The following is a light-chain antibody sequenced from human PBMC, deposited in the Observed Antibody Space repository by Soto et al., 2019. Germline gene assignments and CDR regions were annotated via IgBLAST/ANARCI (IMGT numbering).Light chain of an antibody. Sequence: EIVLTQSPGTLSLSPGEGTTLSCTASHLVKKNYLAWYQQKAGQAPRLLIYAASARATGIPDRFSGRGSGTDFTLTISRLEPEDVAVYYCQQYNIWPPLTFGGGTKVEV. V-gene: IGKV3-20*01. J-gene: IGKJ4*01. CDR3: QQYNIWPPLT. CDR1: HLVKKNY. CDR2: AAS.